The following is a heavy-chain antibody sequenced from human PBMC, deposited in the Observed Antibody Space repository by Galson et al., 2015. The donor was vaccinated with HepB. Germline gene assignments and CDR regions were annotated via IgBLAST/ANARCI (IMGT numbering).Heavy chain of an antibody. Sequence: SETLSLTCAVYGGSFSGYYWSWIRQPPGKGLEWIGEINHSGSTNYNPSLKSRVTISVDTSKNQFSLKLSSVTAADTAVYYCARVEIRGAAAGTALARHYGMDVWGQGTTVTVSS. CDR2: INHSGST. J-gene: IGHJ6*02. CDR3: ARVEIRGAAAGTALARHYGMDV. V-gene: IGHV4-34*01. D-gene: IGHD6-13*01. CDR1: GGSFSGYY.